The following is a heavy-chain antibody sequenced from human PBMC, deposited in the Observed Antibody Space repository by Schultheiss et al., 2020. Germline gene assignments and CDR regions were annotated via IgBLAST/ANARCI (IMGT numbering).Heavy chain of an antibody. CDR2: ISGSGGST. Sequence: GGSLRLSCAASGFTFSSYAMSWVRQAPGKGLEWVSAISGSGGSTYYADSVKGRFTISRDNSKNTLYLQMNSLRAGDTAVYYCARAYPYYYDSSGPFLAGWYFDLWGRGTLVTVSS. CDR3: ARAYPYYYDSSGPFLAGWYFDL. J-gene: IGHJ2*01. CDR1: GFTFSSYA. V-gene: IGHV3-23*01. D-gene: IGHD3-22*01.